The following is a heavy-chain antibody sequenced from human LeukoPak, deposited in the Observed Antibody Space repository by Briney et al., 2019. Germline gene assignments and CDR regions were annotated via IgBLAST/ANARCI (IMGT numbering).Heavy chain of an antibody. CDR3: TTYSSKDAFDI. J-gene: IGHJ3*02. CDR2: IRSKADGGTI. V-gene: IGHV3-15*01. D-gene: IGHD6-13*01. CDR1: GFTFSNFW. Sequence: GGSLRLSCEASGFTFSNFWMNWVRQAPGKGLEWVGRIRSKADGGTIDYAAPVKARFTISRDDSKNTMYLQMSSLKTEDTAVYYCTTYSSKDAFDIWGQGTMVTVSS.